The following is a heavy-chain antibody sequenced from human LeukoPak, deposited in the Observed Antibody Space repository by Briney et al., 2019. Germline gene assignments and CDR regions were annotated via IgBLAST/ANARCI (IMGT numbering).Heavy chain of an antibody. CDR1: GYSFTIYN. CDR2: INPSDGAT. D-gene: IGHD3-16*01. CDR3: ARERRGGLSGNLGGLFATYYTYYYMDV. V-gene: IGHV1-46*01. J-gene: IGHJ6*03. Sequence: ASVKVSCKASGYSFTIYNIHWVRQAPGQGLEWMGMINPSDGATTYAQRFQGRLTMTRDMSTTTVYMDLRSLRSEDTGVNLCARERRGGLSGNLGGLFATYYTYYYMDVWGRGTMVTVSS.